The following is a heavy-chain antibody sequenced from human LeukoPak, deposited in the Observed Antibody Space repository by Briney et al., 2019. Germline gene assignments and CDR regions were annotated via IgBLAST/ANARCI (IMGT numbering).Heavy chain of an antibody. CDR1: GFTVSTNC. Sequence: GGSLRLSCAASGFTVSTNCMTWVRQAPGKGLEWVSTIYRGGTTYYADSVMGRFTISRHNSRNTPYLQMNSLRAEGTAVYYCARVDTVMAYYFDLWGQGTLATV. D-gene: IGHD5-18*01. CDR3: ARVDTVMAYYFDL. J-gene: IGHJ4*02. V-gene: IGHV3-53*04. CDR2: IYRGGTT.